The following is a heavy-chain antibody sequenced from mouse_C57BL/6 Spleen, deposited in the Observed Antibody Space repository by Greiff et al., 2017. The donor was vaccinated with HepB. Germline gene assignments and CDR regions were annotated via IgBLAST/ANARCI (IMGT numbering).Heavy chain of an antibody. J-gene: IGHJ2*01. V-gene: IGHV1-69*01. CDR1: GYTFTSYW. CDR2: IDPSDSYT. CDR3: ARDRVGYYEIDY. D-gene: IGHD2-3*01. Sequence: QVQLQQPGAELVMPGASVKLSCKASGYTFTSYWMHWVKQRPGQGLEWIGEIDPSDSYTNYNQKFKGKSTLTVDKSSSTAYMQLSSLTSEDSAVYYCARDRVGYYEIDYWGQGTTLTVSS.